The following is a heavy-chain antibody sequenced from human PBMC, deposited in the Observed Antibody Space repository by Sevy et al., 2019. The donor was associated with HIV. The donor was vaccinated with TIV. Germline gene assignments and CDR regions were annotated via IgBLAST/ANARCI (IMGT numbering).Heavy chain of an antibody. Sequence: GGSLRLSCAASGFPFHDHAMHWVRQSPGKGLEWVSGISWNSGSIGYADSVKGRFTISRDNAKQAIYLQMNSRRPDDTAFYYCAKDLSRGCDGINCYSYYYFYYGLDVWGQGTTVTVSS. V-gene: IGHV3-9*01. J-gene: IGHJ6*02. CDR3: AKDLSRGCDGINCYSYYYFYYGLDV. D-gene: IGHD2-21*01. CDR2: ISWNSGSI. CDR1: GFPFHDHA.